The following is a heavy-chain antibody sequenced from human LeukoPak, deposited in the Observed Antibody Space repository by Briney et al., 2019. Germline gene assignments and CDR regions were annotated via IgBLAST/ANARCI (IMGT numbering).Heavy chain of an antibody. CDR1: GGTFSSYA. Sequence: SVKVSCKASGGTFSSYAISWVRQAPGQGLEWMGRIIPIFGTANYAQKFQGRVTITTGGSTSTAYMELSSLRSEDTAVYYCARDRDYGGNSGAFDIWGQGTMVTVSS. D-gene: IGHD4-23*01. CDR2: IIPIFGTA. CDR3: ARDRDYGGNSGAFDI. V-gene: IGHV1-69*05. J-gene: IGHJ3*02.